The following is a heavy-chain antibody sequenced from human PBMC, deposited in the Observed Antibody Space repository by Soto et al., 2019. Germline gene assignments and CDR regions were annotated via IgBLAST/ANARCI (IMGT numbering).Heavy chain of an antibody. D-gene: IGHD3-16*01. Sequence: EVQLLESGGGLVQPGGSLRLSCAASGFTFSSYAMSWVRQAPGKGLEWVSAISGSGGSTYYADSVKGRFTISRDNSKNTLYVQMNSLRAEDTAGYYCAKSESLTGPFDYWGQGTLVTVSS. CDR3: AKSESLTGPFDY. J-gene: IGHJ4*02. CDR2: ISGSGGST. CDR1: GFTFSSYA. V-gene: IGHV3-23*01.